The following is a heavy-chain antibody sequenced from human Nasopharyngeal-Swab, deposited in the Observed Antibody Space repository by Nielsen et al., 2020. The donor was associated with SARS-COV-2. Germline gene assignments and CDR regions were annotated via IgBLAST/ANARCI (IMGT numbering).Heavy chain of an antibody. CDR3: ARDRYFYDSGSYNPDY. J-gene: IGHJ4*02. D-gene: IGHD3-22*01. CDR2: IGNSNEYI. CDR1: GFSFSPYI. Sequence: GESLKISCAASGFSFSPYIMNWVRRAPGKGPEWVSSIGNSNEYIFYADSVKGRFTISRDNAKDTLYLQMDGLRVEDTAMYYCARDRYFYDSGSYNPDYWGQGTLVTVSS. V-gene: IGHV3-21*01.